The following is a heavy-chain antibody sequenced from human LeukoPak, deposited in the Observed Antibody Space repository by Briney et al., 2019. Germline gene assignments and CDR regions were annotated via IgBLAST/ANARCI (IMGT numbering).Heavy chain of an antibody. J-gene: IGHJ6*02. CDR1: GGSIRSSYYY. V-gene: IGHV4-39*07. CDR3: ARDKYSGYEEGYYYYYGMDV. D-gene: IGHD5-12*01. CDR2: IYTSGST. Sequence: SETLSLTCTVSGGSIRSSYYYWGWIRQPPGKGLEWIGRIYTSGSTNYNPSLKSRVTMSVDTSKNQFSLKLSSVTAADTAVYYCARDKYSGYEEGYYYYYGMDVWGQGTTVTVSS.